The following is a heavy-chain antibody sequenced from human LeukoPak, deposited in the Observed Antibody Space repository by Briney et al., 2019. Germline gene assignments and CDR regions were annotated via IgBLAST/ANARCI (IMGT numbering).Heavy chain of an antibody. Sequence: GGSLRLSCAASGFTFSSYSMNWVRQAPGKGLEWVSAISASGGSTYYADSVKGRFTISRDNSKNTLYLQMNSLRAEDTAVYYCAKVAHYYGSGSYYEYYFDYWGQGTLVTVSS. D-gene: IGHD3-10*01. V-gene: IGHV3-23*01. CDR2: ISASGGST. CDR1: GFTFSSYS. J-gene: IGHJ4*02. CDR3: AKVAHYYGSGSYYEYYFDY.